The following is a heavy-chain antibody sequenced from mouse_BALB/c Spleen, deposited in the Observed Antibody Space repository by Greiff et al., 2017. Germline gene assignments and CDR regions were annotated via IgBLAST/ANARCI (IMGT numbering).Heavy chain of an antibody. Sequence: EVKVVESGGGLVQPGGSRKLSCAASGFTFSSFGMHWVRQAPEKGLEWVAYISSGSSTIYYADTVKGRFTISRDNPKNTLFLQMTSLRSEDTAMYYCARGQLGLFYAMDYWGQGTSVTVSS. V-gene: IGHV5-17*02. CDR3: ARGQLGLFYAMDY. J-gene: IGHJ4*01. CDR1: GFTFSSFG. CDR2: ISSGSSTI. D-gene: IGHD3-1*01.